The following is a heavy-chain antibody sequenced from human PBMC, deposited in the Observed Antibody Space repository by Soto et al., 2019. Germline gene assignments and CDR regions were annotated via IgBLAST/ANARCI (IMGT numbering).Heavy chain of an antibody. Sequence: QVQLVQSGAEVKKPGSSVKVSCKASGGTFSSYTISWVRQAPGQGLEWMGRIIPILGIANYAQKFQGRVTITADKSTSTDYMELSSLRSEDTAVYYCAREMTVGGGRTYGMDVWGQGTTVTVSS. CDR2: IIPILGIA. D-gene: IGHD3-16*01. CDR1: GGTFSSYT. V-gene: IGHV1-69*08. J-gene: IGHJ6*02. CDR3: AREMTVGGGRTYGMDV.